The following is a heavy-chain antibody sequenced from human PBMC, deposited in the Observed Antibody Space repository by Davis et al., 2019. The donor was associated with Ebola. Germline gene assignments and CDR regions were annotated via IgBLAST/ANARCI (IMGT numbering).Heavy chain of an antibody. Sequence: GESLKISCAASGFTFSSYAMSWVRQAPGKGLEWVSAISGSGGSTYYADSVKGRFTISRDNSKNTLYLQMNSLRAEDTAVYYCAKDLRLKQLWLLLDYWGQGTLVTVSS. CDR3: AKDLRLKQLWLLLDY. J-gene: IGHJ4*02. V-gene: IGHV3-23*01. CDR2: ISGSGGST. D-gene: IGHD5-18*01. CDR1: GFTFSSYA.